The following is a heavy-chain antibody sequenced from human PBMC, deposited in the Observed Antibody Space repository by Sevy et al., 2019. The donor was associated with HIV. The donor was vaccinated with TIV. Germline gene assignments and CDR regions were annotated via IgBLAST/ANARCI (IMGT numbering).Heavy chain of an antibody. CDR3: VRAELVLGEDNYYGMDV. V-gene: IGHV3-53*01. D-gene: IGHD3-16*01. CDR1: GFTVSDNY. CDR2: IYIAGRT. J-gene: IGHJ6*02. Sequence: GGSLRLSCAVSGFTVSDNYMNWVRQAPGKGLEWVSIIYIAGRTYYADSVRGGFTISRDKAKNTLYHQMNSLRVGDTAVYYCVRAELVLGEDNYYGMDVWGQGTTVTVSS.